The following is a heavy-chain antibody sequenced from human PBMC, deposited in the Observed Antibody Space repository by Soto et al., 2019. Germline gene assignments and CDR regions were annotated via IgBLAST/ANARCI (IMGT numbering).Heavy chain of an antibody. D-gene: IGHD6-19*01. CDR2: ISSSSSYI. CDR3: AKEGYDSGWYWDS. Sequence: GGSLRLSCAASGFTFSSYSMNWVRQAPGKGLEWVSSISSSSSYIYYAASVKGRFTMSRDNSKNMLYLQMNSLRAEDTAVYYCAKEGYDSGWYWDSWGQGALVTVSS. CDR1: GFTFSSYS. J-gene: IGHJ4*02. V-gene: IGHV3-21*04.